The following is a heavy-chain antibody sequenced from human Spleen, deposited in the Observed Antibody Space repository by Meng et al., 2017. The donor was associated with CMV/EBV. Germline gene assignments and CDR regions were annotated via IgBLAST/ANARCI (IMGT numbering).Heavy chain of an antibody. J-gene: IGHJ6*02. CDR1: GYTFTNYN. Sequence: ASVKVSCKASGYTFTNYNIHWVRQAPGQGLEWMGIINPSGGSTRYAQKFQGRVTMTRDTSTSTVYMELSSLRSEDTAVYYCARSPTIAARPKVYYYYAMDVWGQGTTVTVS. D-gene: IGHD6-6*01. V-gene: IGHV1-46*01. CDR2: INPSGGST. CDR3: ARSPTIAARPKVYYYYAMDV.